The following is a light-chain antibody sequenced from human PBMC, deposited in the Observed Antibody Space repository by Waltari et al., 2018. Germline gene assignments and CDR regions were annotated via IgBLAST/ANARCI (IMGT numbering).Light chain of an antibody. Sequence: QSVLTQPPSVSGAPGQRVTISCTGSGSNIGAGYDVHWYQQLPRAAPKLLIYGSTSRPLGVPARFFGSTSGTSASLAITGLQAEDEADYYCSAWDSNLSAWVFGGGTKLTVL. CDR3: SAWDSNLSAWV. V-gene: IGLV1-40*01. J-gene: IGLJ3*02. CDR1: GSNIGAGYD. CDR2: GST.